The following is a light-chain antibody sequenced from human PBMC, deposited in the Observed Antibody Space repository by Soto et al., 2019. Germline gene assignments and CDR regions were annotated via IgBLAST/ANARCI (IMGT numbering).Light chain of an antibody. CDR3: QPYYRWPQT. CDR2: AAS. Sequence: EIVMTQSPATLSVSPGERATLSCRASQSLSFNLAWYQQKPGQAPRLLIYAASTSATGIPARFSGSGSGTEFTLTISSLQSEDCAVDYGQPYYRWPQTFGQGTKVESK. CDR1: QSLSFN. V-gene: IGKV3-15*01. J-gene: IGKJ1*01.